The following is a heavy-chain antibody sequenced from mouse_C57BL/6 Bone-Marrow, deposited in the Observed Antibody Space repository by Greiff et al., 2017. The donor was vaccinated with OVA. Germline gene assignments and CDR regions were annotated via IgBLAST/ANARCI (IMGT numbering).Heavy chain of an antibody. CDR3: ARDPYYYGSSYWWYFDV. J-gene: IGHJ1*03. CDR2: ISYDGSN. Sequence: EVQVVESGPGLVKPSQSLSLTCSVTGYSITSGYYWNWIRQFPGNKLEWMGYISYDGSNNYNPSLKNRISITRDTSKNQFFLKLNSVTTEDTATYYCARDPYYYGSSYWWYFDVWGTGTTVTVSS. D-gene: IGHD1-1*01. V-gene: IGHV3-6*01. CDR1: GYSITSGYY.